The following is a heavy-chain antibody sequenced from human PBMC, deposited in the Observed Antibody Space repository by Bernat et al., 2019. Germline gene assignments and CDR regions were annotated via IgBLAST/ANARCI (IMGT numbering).Heavy chain of an antibody. Sequence: QVQLVQSGAEVKKPGASVKVSCKASGYTFTGYYMHWVRQAPGQGLEWMGWINPNSGGTNYAKKFQGRATMTRDTSSSTAYMELSRLSSDDTAVYYCARVPRGYSGYASSVFDIWGQGTMVTVSS. D-gene: IGHD5-12*01. CDR2: INPNSGGT. CDR1: GYTFTGYY. V-gene: IGHV1-2*02. J-gene: IGHJ3*02. CDR3: ARVPRGYSGYASSVFDI.